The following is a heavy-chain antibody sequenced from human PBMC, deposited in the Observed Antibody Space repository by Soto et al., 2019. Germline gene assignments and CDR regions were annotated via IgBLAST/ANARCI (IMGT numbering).Heavy chain of an antibody. CDR3: ARSLSDHYDSSGYYYPNWFDP. D-gene: IGHD3-22*01. CDR1: GYSFTSYW. J-gene: IGHJ5*02. CDR2: IYPGDSDT. V-gene: IGHV5-51*01. Sequence: GESLKISCKGSGYSFTSYWIGWVRQMPGKGLEWMGIIYPGDSDTRYSPSFQGQVTISADKSISTAYLQWSSLKASDTATYYCARSLSDHYDSSGYYYPNWFDPWGQGTLVTVSS.